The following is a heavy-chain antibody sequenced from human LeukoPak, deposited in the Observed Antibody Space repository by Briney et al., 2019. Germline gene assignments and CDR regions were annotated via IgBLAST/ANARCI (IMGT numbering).Heavy chain of an antibody. J-gene: IGHJ4*02. CDR3: ARDTVRGYSSSWYPGY. CDR1: GFTFSSYA. D-gene: IGHD6-13*01. V-gene: IGHV3-30-3*01. Sequence: GGSLRLSCAASGFTFSSYAMHWVRQAPGKGLERVAVISYDGSNKYYADSVKGRFTISRDNSKNTLYLQMNSLRAEDTAVYYCARDTVRGYSSSWYPGYWGQGTLVTVSS. CDR2: ISYDGSNK.